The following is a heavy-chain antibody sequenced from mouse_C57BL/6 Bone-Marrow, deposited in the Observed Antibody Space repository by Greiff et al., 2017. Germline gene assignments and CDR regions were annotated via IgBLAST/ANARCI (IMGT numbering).Heavy chain of an antibody. CDR3: ARPNLGTQLGRDY. J-gene: IGHJ2*01. D-gene: IGHD4-1*02. CDR2: INPGSGGT. V-gene: IGHV1-54*01. Sequence: QVQLQQSGAELVRPGTSVKVSCKASGYAFTNYLIEWVKQRPGQGLEWIGVINPGSGGTNSNEKFKGKATLTADKSSSTAYMQLSSLTSEDSAVYFCARPNLGTQLGRDYWGQGTTLTVSS. CDR1: GYAFTNYL.